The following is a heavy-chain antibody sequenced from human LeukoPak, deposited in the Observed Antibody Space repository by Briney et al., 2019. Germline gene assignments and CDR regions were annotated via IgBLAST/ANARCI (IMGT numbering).Heavy chain of an antibody. Sequence: GGSLRLSCAASGFTFSDYYMSWIRQTPGKGPEWVSYISNRAHPNDIKYADSVKGRFTISRDYTKNSVHLQMNSLRAEDTAVYYCEKTAGRDGGYWGQGTLVTVSS. J-gene: IGHJ4*02. V-gene: IGHV3-11*01. CDR2: ISNRAHPNDI. CDR1: GFTFSDYY. D-gene: IGHD5-24*01. CDR3: EKTAGRDGGY.